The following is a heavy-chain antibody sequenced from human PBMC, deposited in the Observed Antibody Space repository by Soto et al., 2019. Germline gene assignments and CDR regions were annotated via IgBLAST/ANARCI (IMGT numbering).Heavy chain of an antibody. CDR1: GYTFTGYY. V-gene: IGHV1-2*02. CDR2: INPNSGGA. Sequence: GASVKVSCKASGYTFTGYYMHWVRQAPGQGLEWMGWINPNSGGANYAQKFQGRVTMTRDTSISTAYMELSRLRSDDTAVYYCARTNRVSKFWFDPWGQGTRVTVAS. J-gene: IGHJ5*02. D-gene: IGHD3-10*01. CDR3: ARTNRVSKFWFDP.